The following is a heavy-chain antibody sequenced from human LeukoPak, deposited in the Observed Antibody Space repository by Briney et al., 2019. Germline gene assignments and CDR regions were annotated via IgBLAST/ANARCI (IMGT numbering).Heavy chain of an antibody. CDR2: ISAYNGNT. Sequence: ASVKVSCKASGYTFTSYGISWVRQAPGQGLEWMGWISAYNGNTNYAQKFQGRVTITRDTSASTAYMELSSLRSEDTAVYYCAREWPRGVLTYWGQGTLVTVSS. D-gene: IGHD3-10*01. J-gene: IGHJ4*02. CDR1: GYTFTSYG. V-gene: IGHV1-18*01. CDR3: AREWPRGVLTY.